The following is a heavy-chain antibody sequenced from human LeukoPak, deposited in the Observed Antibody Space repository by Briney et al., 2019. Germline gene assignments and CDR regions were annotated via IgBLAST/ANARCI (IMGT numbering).Heavy chain of an antibody. Sequence: SETLSLTCTVSGGSISSYYRSWIRQPPGKGLEWIGYIYYSGSTNYNPSLKSRVTISVDTSKNQFSLKLSSVTAADTAVYYCARHQGLWFGEFSYGMDVWGQGTTVTVSS. J-gene: IGHJ6*02. V-gene: IGHV4-59*08. CDR1: GGSISSYY. CDR2: IYYSGST. CDR3: ARHQGLWFGEFSYGMDV. D-gene: IGHD3-10*01.